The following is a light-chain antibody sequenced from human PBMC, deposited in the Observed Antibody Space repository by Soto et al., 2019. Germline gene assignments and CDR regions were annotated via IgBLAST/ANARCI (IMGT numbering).Light chain of an antibody. Sequence: EIVWTQSPATLSLSPGERATLSCRASQSVSDSQLACYQQKPGQAPRLLIYGISSRATGIPDRFSGGGSGADFTLTISRLEPEDFAVYYCQQFSSYPLTFGGGTKVDIK. J-gene: IGKJ4*01. CDR3: QQFSSYPLT. V-gene: IGKV3-20*01. CDR1: QSVSDSQ. CDR2: GIS.